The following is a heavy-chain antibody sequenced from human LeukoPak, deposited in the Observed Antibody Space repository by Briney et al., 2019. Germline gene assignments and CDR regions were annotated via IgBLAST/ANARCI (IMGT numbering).Heavy chain of an antibody. CDR3: ARGVSAAGTSYFDY. CDR1: GFTVSSNY. J-gene: IGHJ4*02. Sequence: YPGGFLRLSCAASGFTVSSNYMSWVRQAPGKGLEWVSVIYSGGSTYNADSVKGRFTISRDNSKNTLYLQMNSLRAEDTAAYYCARGVSAAGTSYFDYWGQGTLVTVSS. CDR2: IYSGGST. V-gene: IGHV3-66*01. D-gene: IGHD6-13*01.